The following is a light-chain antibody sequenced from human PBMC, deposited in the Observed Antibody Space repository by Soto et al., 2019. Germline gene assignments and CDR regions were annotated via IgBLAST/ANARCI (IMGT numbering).Light chain of an antibody. Sequence: IVMTRSPATLSVYPGERATLSCRASQSVSSNLAWYQQKPGQTPRLLIYDASTRATGIPARFSGSGSGTEFTLTISSLQSEDFAVYSCQQYNNWPQTFGQGTKVDTK. CDR2: DAS. V-gene: IGKV3-15*01. CDR1: QSVSSN. J-gene: IGKJ1*01. CDR3: QQYNNWPQT.